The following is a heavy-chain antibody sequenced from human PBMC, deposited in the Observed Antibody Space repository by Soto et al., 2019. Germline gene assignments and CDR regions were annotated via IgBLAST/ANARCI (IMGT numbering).Heavy chain of an antibody. Sequence: GSSVKVSCKASGYTFTSYGISWVRQAPLQGLEWMGWISAYNGNTNYAQKLQGRVTMTTDTSTSTAYMELRSLRSDDTGVYYCARGNDGEYYYYYYGMDVWGQGTTVTVSS. CDR3: ARGNDGEYYYYYYGMDV. D-gene: IGHD4-17*01. J-gene: IGHJ6*01. V-gene: IGHV1-18*04. CDR2: ISAYNGNT. CDR1: GYTFTSYG.